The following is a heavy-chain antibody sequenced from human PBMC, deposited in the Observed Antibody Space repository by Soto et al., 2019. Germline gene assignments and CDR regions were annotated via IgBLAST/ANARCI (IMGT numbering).Heavy chain of an antibody. D-gene: IGHD5-18*01. J-gene: IGHJ4*02. CDR1: GGSFSGYY. CDR2: INHSGST. Sequence: SETLSLTCAVCGGSFSGYYWSWIRQPPGKGLEWIGEINHSGSTNYNPSLKSRVTISVDTSKNQFSLKLSSVTAADTAVYYCARGLRRGYSYGYRYWGQGTLVTVSS. V-gene: IGHV4-34*01. CDR3: ARGLRRGYSYGYRY.